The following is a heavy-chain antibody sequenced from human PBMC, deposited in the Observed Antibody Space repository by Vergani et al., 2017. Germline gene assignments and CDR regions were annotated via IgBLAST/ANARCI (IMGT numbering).Heavy chain of an antibody. J-gene: IGHJ4*02. CDR1: GFTFSNAW. CDR3: AKDPPAFHIAVAGRAVY. D-gene: IGHD6-19*01. CDR2: ISGSGGST. Sequence: EVQLVESGGGLVKPGGSLRLSCAASGFTFSNAWMSWVRQAPGKGLEWVSAISGSGGSTYYADSVKGRFTISRDNSKNTLYLQMNSLRAEDTAVYYCAKDPPAFHIAVAGRAVYWGQGTLVTVSS. V-gene: IGHV3-23*04.